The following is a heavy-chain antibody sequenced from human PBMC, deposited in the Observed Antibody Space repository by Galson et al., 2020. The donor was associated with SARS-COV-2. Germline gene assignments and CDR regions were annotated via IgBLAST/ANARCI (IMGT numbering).Heavy chain of an antibody. V-gene: IGHV4-31*03. J-gene: IGHJ4*02. CDR1: GGSINSDDYY. CDR2: IYYSGTT. D-gene: IGHD6-13*01. Sequence: ASETLSLTCTVSGGSINSDDYYWSWVRQHPGKGLEWIGNIYYSGTTYYNPSLKSRITMSVDTSQNQFSLRLSSVTAADTAVYYCARVLFGAASGSPDYFDYWGQGTLVTVSS. CDR3: ARVLFGAASGSPDYFDY.